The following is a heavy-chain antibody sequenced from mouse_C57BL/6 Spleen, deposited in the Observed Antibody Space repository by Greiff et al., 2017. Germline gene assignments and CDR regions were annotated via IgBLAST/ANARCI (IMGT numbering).Heavy chain of an antibody. V-gene: IGHV1-53*01. Sequence: QVQLQQPGTELVKPGASVKLSCKASGYTFTSYWMHWVKPRPGQGLEWIGNINPSNGGTNYNEKFKSKATLTVDKSSSTAYMQLSSLTSEDSAVYYCARGYYYGSSYEGYAMDYWGQGTSVTVSS. D-gene: IGHD1-1*01. CDR1: GYTFTSYW. J-gene: IGHJ4*01. CDR3: ARGYYYGSSYEGYAMDY. CDR2: INPSNGGT.